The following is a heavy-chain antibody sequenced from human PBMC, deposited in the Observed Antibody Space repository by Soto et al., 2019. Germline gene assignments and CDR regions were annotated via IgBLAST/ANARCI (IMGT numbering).Heavy chain of an antibody. J-gene: IGHJ4*02. CDR3: ATGGYSYGWGY. CDR1: GFTFSSYW. D-gene: IGHD5-18*01. CDR2: VNPPGSAS. Sequence: EVQLVESGGGLVQPGGSLRLSWVGSGFTFSSYWMHWVRQVPGKGPVWVSRVNPPGSASSYADFLKGRFTVSRDNAKNTLYLEMNSLSAEDTAVYYCATGGYSYGWGYWGQGTLVTVSS. V-gene: IGHV3-74*01.